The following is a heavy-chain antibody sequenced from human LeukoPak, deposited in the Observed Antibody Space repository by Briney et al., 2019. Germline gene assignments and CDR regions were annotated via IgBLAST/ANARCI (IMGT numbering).Heavy chain of an antibody. J-gene: IGHJ6*02. V-gene: IGHV4-61*05. CDR1: GGSISSSSYY. CDR3: ARDCSGGSCYPIYGMDV. D-gene: IGHD2-15*01. Sequence: SETLSLTCTVSGGSISSSSYYWGWIRQPPGKGLEWIGYIYYSGSTNYNPSLKSRVTISVDTSKNQFSLKLSSVTAADTAVYYCARDCSGGSCYPIYGMDVWGQGTTVTVSS. CDR2: IYYSGST.